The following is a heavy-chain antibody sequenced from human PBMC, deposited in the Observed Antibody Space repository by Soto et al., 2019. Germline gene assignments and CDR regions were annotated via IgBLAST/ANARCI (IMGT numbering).Heavy chain of an antibody. V-gene: IGHV3-7*01. Sequence: QPGGSLRLSCAASGFTFSSYWMSWVRQAPGKGLEWVANIKQDGSEKYYVDSVKGRFTISRDNAKNSLYLQMNSLRAEDTAVYYCARDPTLRLYDILTGYYTGAYYYGMDVWGQGTTVTVSS. CDR2: IKQDGSEK. D-gene: IGHD3-9*01. CDR1: GFTFSSYW. CDR3: ARDPTLRLYDILTGYYTGAYYYGMDV. J-gene: IGHJ6*02.